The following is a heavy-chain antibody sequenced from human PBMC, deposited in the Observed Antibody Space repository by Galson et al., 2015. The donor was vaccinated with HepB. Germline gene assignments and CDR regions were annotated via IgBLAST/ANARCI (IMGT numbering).Heavy chain of an antibody. CDR1: GGSIRSRNYY. Sequence: ETLSLTCTVSGGSIRSRNYYWAWIRQSPGKGLEWIGSVDYSGSTYNNPSLKSRVTISMDTPKNQFSLKLTSVTAADTAVYYCARAHESSGYYNYNYYAMDVWGQGTTVTVSS. D-gene: IGHD3-22*01. V-gene: IGHV4-39*07. J-gene: IGHJ6*02. CDR3: ARAHESSGYYNYNYYAMDV. CDR2: VDYSGST.